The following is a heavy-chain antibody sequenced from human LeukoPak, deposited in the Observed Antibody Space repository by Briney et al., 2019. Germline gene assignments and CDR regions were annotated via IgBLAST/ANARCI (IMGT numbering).Heavy chain of an antibody. CDR3: AREVVAAAGTVDY. CDR1: GYSISSGYY. Sequence: PSETLSLTCTVSGYSISSGYYWGWIRQPPGKGLEWIGSIYHSGSTYYNPSLKSRVTISVDTSKNQFSLILSSVTTADTAVYYCAREVVAAAGTVDYWGQGTLVTVSS. J-gene: IGHJ4*02. D-gene: IGHD6-13*01. CDR2: IYHSGST. V-gene: IGHV4-38-2*02.